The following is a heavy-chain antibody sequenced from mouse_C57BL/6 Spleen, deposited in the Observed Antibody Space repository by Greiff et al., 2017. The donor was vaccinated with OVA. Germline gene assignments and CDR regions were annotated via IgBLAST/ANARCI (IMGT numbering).Heavy chain of an antibody. CDR1: GFNIKDYY. V-gene: IGHV14-2*01. Sequence: EVQLQESGAELVKPGASVKLSCTASGFNIKDYYMHWVKQRTEQGLEWIGRIDPEDGETKYAPKFQGKATRTADTSSNTAYLQLSSLTSEDTAVYYCAVTGTGWFAYWGQGTLVTVSA. CDR2: IDPEDGET. CDR3: AVTGTGWFAY. D-gene: IGHD4-1*01. J-gene: IGHJ3*01.